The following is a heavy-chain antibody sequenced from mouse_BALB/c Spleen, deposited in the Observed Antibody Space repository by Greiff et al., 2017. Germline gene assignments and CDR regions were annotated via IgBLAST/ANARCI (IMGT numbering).Heavy chain of an antibody. CDR1: GYTFTDYN. CDR2: IYPYNGGT. D-gene: IGHD3-2*01. CDR3: ARYDSSGYEFAY. V-gene: IGHV1S29*02. J-gene: IGHJ3*01. Sequence: VQLKESGPELVKPGASVKISCKASGYTFTDYNMHWVKQSHGKSLEWIGYIYPYNGGTGYNQKFKSKATLTVDNSSSTAYMELRSLTSEDSAVYYCARYDSSGYEFAYWGQGTLVTVSA.